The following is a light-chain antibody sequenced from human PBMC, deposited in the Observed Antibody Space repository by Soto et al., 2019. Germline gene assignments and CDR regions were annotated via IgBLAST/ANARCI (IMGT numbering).Light chain of an antibody. CDR2: GAS. J-gene: IGKJ3*01. Sequence: DIQLTQSPSFLSAFVGDRVTMTCRASQDVDNYLAWYQQRPGKAPRLLISGASFLQSAVPSRFSGSGSGTEFTLTLSSLQPEDCAVYYCQQLSSYPSFGPGTRVDLK. V-gene: IGKV1-9*01. CDR3: QQLSSYPS. CDR1: QDVDNY.